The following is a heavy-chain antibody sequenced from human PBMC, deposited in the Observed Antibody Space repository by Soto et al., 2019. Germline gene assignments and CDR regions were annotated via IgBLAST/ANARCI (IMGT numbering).Heavy chain of an antibody. CDR2: IKSKTDGGTT. V-gene: IGHV3-15*01. Sequence: PGGSLRLSCAASGFSFSNAWMTWVRQAPGKGLEWVGRIKSKTDGGTTDYAAPVKGRFTISRDDSESTLYLQMNSLKIEDTGVYYCTRRSLGYWGQGALVTVSS. J-gene: IGHJ4*02. D-gene: IGHD3-16*01. CDR3: TRRSLGY. CDR1: GFSFSNAW.